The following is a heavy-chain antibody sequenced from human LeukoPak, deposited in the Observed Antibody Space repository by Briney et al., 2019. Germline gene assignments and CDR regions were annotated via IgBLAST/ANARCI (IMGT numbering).Heavy chain of an antibody. CDR3: AKDWVLWFGELQPFDY. CDR2: ISGSGGST. V-gene: IGHV3-23*01. Sequence: GGSLRLSCAASGFTFSSYAMSWVRQAPGKGLEWVSAISGSGGSTYYADSAKGRFTISRDNSRNTLYLQMNSLRAEDTAVYYCAKDWVLWFGELQPFDYWGQGTLVTVSS. J-gene: IGHJ4*02. D-gene: IGHD3-10*01. CDR1: GFTFSSYA.